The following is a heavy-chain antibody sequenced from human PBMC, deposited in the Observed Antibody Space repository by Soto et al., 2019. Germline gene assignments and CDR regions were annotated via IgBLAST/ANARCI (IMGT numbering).Heavy chain of an antibody. CDR1: GDSITSTSYY. J-gene: IGHJ4*02. Sequence: SETLSLTCTVSGDSITSTSYYWGWIRQPSGKGLEWIGCIHYSGSTYYNPSLRSRVTSSVDTSKNQFSLKVSSVTAADTAVYYCARRLFSSTWPSYFDYWGEGTLVTVSS. CDR3: ARRLFSSTWPSYFDY. V-gene: IGHV4-39*01. D-gene: IGHD6-13*01. CDR2: IHYSGST.